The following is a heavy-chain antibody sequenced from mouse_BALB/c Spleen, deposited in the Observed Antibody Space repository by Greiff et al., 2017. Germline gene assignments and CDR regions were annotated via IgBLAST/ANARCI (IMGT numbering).Heavy chain of an antibody. V-gene: IGHV14-3*02. J-gene: IGHJ3*01. CDR2: IDPANGNT. CDR1: GFTFKDYY. Sequence: VQLQQSGAELVKPGASVKLSCTASGFTFKDYYMHWVKQRPEQGLEWIGRIDPANGNTKYDPKFQGKATITADTSSNTAYLQLSRLTSEDTAVYYYARGGDVPLDYWGQGTLVTVSA. D-gene: IGHD3-3*01. CDR3: ARGGDVPLDY.